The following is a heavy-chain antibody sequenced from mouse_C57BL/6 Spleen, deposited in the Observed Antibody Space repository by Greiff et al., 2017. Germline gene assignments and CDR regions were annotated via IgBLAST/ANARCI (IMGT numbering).Heavy chain of an antibody. D-gene: IGHD1-1*01. J-gene: IGHJ4*01. Sequence: EAGGGLVQPKGSLKLSCAASGFSFNTYAMNWVRQAPGKGLEWVARIRSKSNNYATYYADSVKDRFTISRDDSESMLYLQMNNLKTEDTAMYYCVRGSPYAMDYWGQGTSVTVSS. V-gene: IGHV10-1*01. CDR3: VRGSPYAMDY. CDR2: IRSKSNNYAT. CDR1: GFSFNTYA.